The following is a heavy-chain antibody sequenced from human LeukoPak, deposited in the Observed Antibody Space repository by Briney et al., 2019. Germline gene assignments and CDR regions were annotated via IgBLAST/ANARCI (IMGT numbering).Heavy chain of an antibody. CDR2: TYSRSKWYH. V-gene: IGHV6-1*01. CDR1: GDTVPSNSAA. J-gene: IGHJ4*02. CDR3: ARFLGIGSQRYYFDS. Sequence: SQTLSLTCAISGDTVPSNSAAWSWIRQSPSRSLQRLGRTYSRSKWYHDYAVSVRSRVSVNPDTSKNQFSLQLNSVTPEDTAVYYCARFLGIGSQRYYFDSWGQGTLVTVSS. D-gene: IGHD6-19*01.